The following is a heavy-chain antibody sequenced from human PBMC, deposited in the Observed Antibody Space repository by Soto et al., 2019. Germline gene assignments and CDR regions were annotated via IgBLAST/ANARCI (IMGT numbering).Heavy chain of an antibody. CDR2: IYYSGST. J-gene: IGHJ5*02. D-gene: IGHD6-13*01. CDR1: GGCISSSSYY. V-gene: IGHV4-39*01. Sequence: XAILSLTCTVCGGCISSSSYYWGWIRQPPGKGLEWIGSIYYSGSTYYNPSLKSRVTISVDTSKNQFSLKLSSVTAADTAVYYCARSVGSSWPNWFDPCGQGTLVTVSS. CDR3: ARSVGSSWPNWFDP.